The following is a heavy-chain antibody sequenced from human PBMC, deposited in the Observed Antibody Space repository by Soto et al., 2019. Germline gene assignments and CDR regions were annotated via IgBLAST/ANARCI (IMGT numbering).Heavy chain of an antibody. Sequence: PGESLKISCQGSGYSFASYWIGWVRQMPGKDLEWMGIIYPCDSDTRFSPSFQGQVTNSADKSLRHHYLQWPSLKASDTALYYCARTRSFTLGFYYDGMDVWGQGTTVTVSS. V-gene: IGHV5-51*01. CDR2: IYPCDSDT. J-gene: IGHJ6*02. D-gene: IGHD6-6*01. CDR3: ARTRSFTLGFYYDGMDV. CDR1: GYSFASYW.